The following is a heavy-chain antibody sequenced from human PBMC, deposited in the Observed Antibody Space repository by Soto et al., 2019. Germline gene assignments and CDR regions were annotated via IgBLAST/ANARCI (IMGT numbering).Heavy chain of an antibody. V-gene: IGHV4-30-2*01. CDR2: IYRSGDT. D-gene: IGHD5-12*01. J-gene: IGHJ1*01. CDR1: GGSISSGDYS. CDR3: ARGHDANDD. Sequence: QLQLQESGSGLVQPSQTLSLTCAVSGGSISSGDYSWSWIRQPPGKGLEWIGYIYRSGDTYYNPSLKSRVTISIDTSENQFSLRLNSLTAADTAVYYCARGHDANDDWGQGTLVTVSS.